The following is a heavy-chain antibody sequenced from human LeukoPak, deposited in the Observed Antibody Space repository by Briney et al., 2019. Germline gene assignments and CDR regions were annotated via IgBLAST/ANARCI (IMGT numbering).Heavy chain of an antibody. J-gene: IGHJ4*02. CDR1: GFTFSSYY. V-gene: IGHV3-21*01. Sequence: GGSLRLSCAASGFTFSSYYMNWVRQAPGKGLEWVSSISSSSSYIYYADSVKGRFTISRDTAKNSLYLQMNSLRAEDTAVYYCARAYCSGGSCYPFDYWGQGTLVTVS. D-gene: IGHD2-15*01. CDR3: ARAYCSGGSCYPFDY. CDR2: ISSSSSYI.